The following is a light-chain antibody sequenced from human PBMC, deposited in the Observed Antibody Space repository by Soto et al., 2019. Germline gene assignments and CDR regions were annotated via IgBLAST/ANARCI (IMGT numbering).Light chain of an antibody. CDR1: RGISRW. CDR2: KAS. J-gene: IGKJ4*01. Sequence: DIQMTQSPSTLSASVGDRVTITCRVSRGISRWLAWYQQKPGKAPKLLISKASNLESGVPSRFSGSGSETEFTLTISSLQPDDFATYYCQQYNSSPLTFGGGTKVEIK. V-gene: IGKV1-5*03. CDR3: QQYNSSPLT.